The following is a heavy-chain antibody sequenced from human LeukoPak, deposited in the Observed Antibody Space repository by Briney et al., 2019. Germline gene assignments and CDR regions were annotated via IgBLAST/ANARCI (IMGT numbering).Heavy chain of an antibody. V-gene: IGHV3-48*01. Sequence: GGSLRLSCVAYGFTFTSYNMHWVRQTPGKGLEWVSYIDSSAGSIDYAASVKGRFTISRDNAKNSLYLQMNSLRAEDTAVYYCASDVIGGTNCWGQGTLVTVSS. D-gene: IGHD1-1*01. CDR3: ASDVIGGTNC. J-gene: IGHJ4*02. CDR2: IDSSAGSI. CDR1: GFTFTSYN.